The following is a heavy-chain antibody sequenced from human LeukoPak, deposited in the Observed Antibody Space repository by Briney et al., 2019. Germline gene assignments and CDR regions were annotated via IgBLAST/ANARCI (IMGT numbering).Heavy chain of an antibody. D-gene: IGHD3-3*01. Sequence: PSETLSLTCTVSGGSISNYYWSWIRQPPGKGLEWIGYIYDSGGGNTNYSPSLKSRVTISADTSKNQFSLNLSSVTAADTAVYYCARHSGSYFDLWSGYSVEWDYWGQGILVIVSS. J-gene: IGHJ4*02. CDR1: GGSISNYY. V-gene: IGHV4-59*08. CDR2: IYDSGGGNT. CDR3: ARHSGSYFDLWSGYSVEWDY.